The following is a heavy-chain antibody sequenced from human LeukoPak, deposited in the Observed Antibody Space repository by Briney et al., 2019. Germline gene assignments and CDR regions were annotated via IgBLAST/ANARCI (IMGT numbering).Heavy chain of an antibody. D-gene: IGHD6-19*01. CDR2: IDTGTSTI. J-gene: IGHJ4*02. Sequence: GGSLRLSCAASGFTFSTYSMNWVRQAPGKGLEWVSYIDTGTSTIYYADSVKGRFTISRDNAKNSLYLQMSSLRAEDTALYYCARDGQRGWRDFDYWGQGTLVTVSS. V-gene: IGHV3-48*04. CDR1: GFTFSTYS. CDR3: ARDGQRGWRDFDY.